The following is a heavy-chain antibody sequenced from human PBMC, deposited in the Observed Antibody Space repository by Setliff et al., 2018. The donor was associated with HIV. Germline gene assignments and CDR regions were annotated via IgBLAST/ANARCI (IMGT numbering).Heavy chain of an antibody. D-gene: IGHD1-1*01. Sequence: SGPTLVNPTQTLTLTCTFSGLSLSTSGVGVGWIRQSPGKALEWLAFIYWNNNKHYSTSLKSRLTVTKDTSKNRMVFTMTNMDPVDTATYYCAYSGRQLRGPYFDFWGQGTPVTV. J-gene: IGHJ4*02. V-gene: IGHV2-5*01. CDR3: AYSGRQLRGPYFDF. CDR1: GLSLSTSGVG. CDR2: IYWNNNK.